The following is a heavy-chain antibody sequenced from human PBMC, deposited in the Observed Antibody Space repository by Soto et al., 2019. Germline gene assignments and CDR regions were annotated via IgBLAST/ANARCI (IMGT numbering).Heavy chain of an antibody. CDR1: GGSVSSGSYY. CDR3: ARGQYDFFNWFDP. CDR2: IYYSGST. V-gene: IGHV4-61*01. J-gene: IGHJ5*02. Sequence: SETLSLTCTVSGGSVSSGSYYWSWIGQPPGKGLEWIGYIYYSGSTNYNPSLKSRVTISVDTSKNQFSLKLSSVTAADTAVYYCARGQYDFFNWFDPWGQGTLVTVSS. D-gene: IGHD3-3*01.